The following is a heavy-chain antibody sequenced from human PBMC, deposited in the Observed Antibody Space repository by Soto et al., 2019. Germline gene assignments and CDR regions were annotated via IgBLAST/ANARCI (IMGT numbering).Heavy chain of an antibody. CDR2: ITGGRGNT. D-gene: IGHD2-8*01. Sequence: QVQLVQSGAEVKKPGASVKVSCKTSGYSFSDYAMHWLRQAPGQRPEWMGWITGGRGNTKYSQKFRGRVTITRDTSASTAYMELTGLTSADTAVYFCASERPMYPWGQGTLVTVSS. V-gene: IGHV1-3*01. CDR3: ASERPMYP. J-gene: IGHJ5*02. CDR1: GYSFSDYA.